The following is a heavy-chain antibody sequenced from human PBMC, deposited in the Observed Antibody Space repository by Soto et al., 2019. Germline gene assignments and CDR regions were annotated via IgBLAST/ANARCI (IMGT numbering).Heavy chain of an antibody. CDR1: GYSISSGYY. J-gene: IGHJ4*02. CDR3: ASGDYYDSSGFDY. CDR2: IYHSGST. D-gene: IGHD3-22*01. V-gene: IGHV4-38-2*01. Sequence: PSETLSLTCSVSGYSISSGYYWGWIRQPPGKGLEWIGSIYHSGSTYYNPSLKSRVTISVDTSKNQFSLKLSSVTAADTAVYYCASGDYYDSSGFDYWGQGTLVSVSS.